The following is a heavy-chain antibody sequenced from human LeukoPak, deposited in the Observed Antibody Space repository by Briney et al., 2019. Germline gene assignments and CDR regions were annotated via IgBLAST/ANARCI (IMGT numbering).Heavy chain of an antibody. Sequence: ASVNVSFKVSGYTLTELSMHWVRQAPGKGLEWMGGFDPEDGETIYAQKFQGRVTMTEDTSTDTAYMELSSLRSEDTAVYYCATAPWYANWFDPWGQGTLVTVSS. J-gene: IGHJ5*02. CDR2: FDPEDGET. D-gene: IGHD2-15*01. CDR1: GYTLTELS. V-gene: IGHV1-24*01. CDR3: ATAPWYANWFDP.